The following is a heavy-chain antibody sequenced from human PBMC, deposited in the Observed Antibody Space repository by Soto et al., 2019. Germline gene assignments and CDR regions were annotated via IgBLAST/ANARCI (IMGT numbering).Heavy chain of an antibody. Sequence: PGGSLRLSCAASGFTFSSYAMHWVRQAPGKGLEWVAVISYDGSNKYYADYVKGRFTISRDNSKNTLYLQMNSLRAEDTALYYCARDGQQLVRPYNWFDPWGQGTLVTVSS. CDR1: GFTFSSYA. V-gene: IGHV3-30-3*01. D-gene: IGHD6-13*01. CDR3: ARDGQQLVRPYNWFDP. CDR2: ISYDGSNK. J-gene: IGHJ5*02.